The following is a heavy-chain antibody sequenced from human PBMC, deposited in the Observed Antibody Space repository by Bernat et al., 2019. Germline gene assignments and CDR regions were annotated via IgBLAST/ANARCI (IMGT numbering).Heavy chain of an antibody. CDR2: IYHSGST. J-gene: IGHJ4*02. CDR1: GGSISSSNC. V-gene: IGHV4-4*01. Sequence: QVQLQESGPGLVKPSGTLSLTCAVSGGSISSSNCWSWVRQPPGKGLEWIGEIYHSGSTNYNPSLKSRVTISVNKSKNQFSLKLSSVTTADTAVDCCARTSRRGYYDSSGYYYFDDWGQGTLVTVSS. CDR3: ARTSRRGYYDSSGYYYFDD. D-gene: IGHD3-22*01.